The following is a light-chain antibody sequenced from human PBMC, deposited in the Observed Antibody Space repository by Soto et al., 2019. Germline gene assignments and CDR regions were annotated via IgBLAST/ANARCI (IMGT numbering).Light chain of an antibody. CDR2: DVT. J-gene: IGLJ1*01. CDR3: STYTSSRTPYV. V-gene: IGLV2-14*01. Sequence: QSALTQPASVSGSPGQSITIPCTGTSSNVGGYNYVSWYQQHPVKAPKLMIYDVTNRPSGVSDRFSGSKSGNTASLTISGLQAEYEADYYCSTYTSSRTPYVVGTGTKVPV. CDR1: SSNVGGYNY.